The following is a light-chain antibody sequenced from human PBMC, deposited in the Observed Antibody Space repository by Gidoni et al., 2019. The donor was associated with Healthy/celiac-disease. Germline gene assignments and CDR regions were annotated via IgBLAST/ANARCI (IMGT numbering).Light chain of an antibody. CDR2: GAS. CDR1: QGFSSY. J-gene: IGKJ1*01. V-gene: IGKV1-9*01. Sequence: DIQLTQSPSFLSASVGDRVTITCRASQGFSSYLAWYQQKPGKVPKLLIYGASTLQSGVPSRFSGSGSVTEFTLPISSLQPEDFATYYCQQLETFGQGTKVEIK. CDR3: QQLET.